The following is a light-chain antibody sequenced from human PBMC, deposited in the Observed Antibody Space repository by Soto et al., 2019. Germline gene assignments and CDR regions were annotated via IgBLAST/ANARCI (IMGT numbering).Light chain of an antibody. CDR1: SSDVGGYNY. CDR2: EVX. J-gene: IGLJ2*01. CDR3: SSYAGSNIGV. Sequence: QSALTQPPSASGSPGQSVTISCTGTSSDVGGYNYVSWYQQHPGKAPXXMXXEVXXRPXXXXDRXXGSKSGNTASLTVSGXXXXXXXXYYXSSYAGSNIGVFGGGTKLTVL. V-gene: IGLV2-8*01.